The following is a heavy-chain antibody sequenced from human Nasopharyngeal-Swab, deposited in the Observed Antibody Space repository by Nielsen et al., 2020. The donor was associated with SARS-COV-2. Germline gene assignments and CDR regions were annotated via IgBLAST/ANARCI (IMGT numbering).Heavy chain of an antibody. Sequence: GGSLRLSCAASGFTFSSYGMHWVRQAPGKGLEWVAVIRYEGSNKYYADSVKGRFTISRDNPKNTLYLQMNSLRAEDTAVYYCARDGPSGYCTNGVCYSYYMDVWGKGTTVTVSS. CDR3: ARDGPSGYCTNGVCYSYYMDV. CDR2: IRYEGSNK. J-gene: IGHJ6*03. V-gene: IGHV3-33*01. D-gene: IGHD2-8*01. CDR1: GFTFSSYG.